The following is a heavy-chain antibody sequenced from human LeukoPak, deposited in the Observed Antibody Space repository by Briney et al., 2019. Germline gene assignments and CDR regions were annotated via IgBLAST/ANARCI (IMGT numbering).Heavy chain of an antibody. CDR3: AKRIGFGELWDYFDY. Sequence: GGSLRLSCAASGFTVSSNYMSWVRQAPGKGLEWVSVIYSGGSTYYADSVKGRFTISRDNSKNTLYLQMNSLRAEDTAVYYCAKRIGFGELWDYFDYWGQGTLVTVSS. D-gene: IGHD3-10*01. V-gene: IGHV3-53*01. CDR1: GFTVSSNY. J-gene: IGHJ4*02. CDR2: IYSGGST.